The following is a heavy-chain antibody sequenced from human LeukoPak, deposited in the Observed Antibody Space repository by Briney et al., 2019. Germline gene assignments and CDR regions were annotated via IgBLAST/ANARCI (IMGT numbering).Heavy chain of an antibody. CDR2: INHSGST. D-gene: IGHD6-13*01. CDR3: ASGYSSSWYFEYSGMDV. Sequence: SETLSLTCAVSGGSFSGYYWSWIRQPPGKGLEWMGEINHSGSTNYNPSLKSRVTISVDTSKNQFSLKLSSVTAADTAVYYYASGYSSSWYFEYSGMDVWGQGTTDSVSS. J-gene: IGHJ6*01. V-gene: IGHV4-34*01. CDR1: GGSFSGYY.